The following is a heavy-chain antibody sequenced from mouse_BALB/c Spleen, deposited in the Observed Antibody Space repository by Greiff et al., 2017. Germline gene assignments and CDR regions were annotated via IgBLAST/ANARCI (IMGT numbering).Heavy chain of an antibody. CDR2: INPSTGYT. V-gene: IGHV1-7*01. J-gene: IGHJ1*01. CDR1: GYTFTSYW. CDR3: ARSSYWYFDV. Sequence: VQLQESGAELAKPGASVKMSCKASGYTFTSYWMHWVKQRPGQGLEWIGYINPSTGYTEYNQKFKDKATLTADKSSSTAYMQLSSLTSEDSAVYYCARSSYWYFDVWGAGTTVTVSS.